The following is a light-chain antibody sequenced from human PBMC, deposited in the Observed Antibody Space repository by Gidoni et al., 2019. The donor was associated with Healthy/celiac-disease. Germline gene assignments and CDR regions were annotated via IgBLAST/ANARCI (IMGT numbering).Light chain of an antibody. CDR1: QSVSSSY. CDR2: GAS. Sequence: IVLKQSPGTLSLSPGERATLSCRASQSVSSSYLAWYQQKPGQAPRLLIYGASSRATGIPDRFSGSGSGTDFTLTISRLEPEDFAVYYCQQYGSSLGAFGQXTKVEIK. CDR3: QQYGSSLGA. J-gene: IGKJ1*01. V-gene: IGKV3-20*01.